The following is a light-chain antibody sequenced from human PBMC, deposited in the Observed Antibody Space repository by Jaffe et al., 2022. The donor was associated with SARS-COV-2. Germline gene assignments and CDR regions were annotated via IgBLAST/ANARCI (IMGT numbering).Light chain of an antibody. CDR2: WAS. V-gene: IGKV4-1*01. Sequence: DIVMTQSPDSLAVSLGDRATMNCKSSQSLLYSSNNKNYLAWYQQKTGQPPKLLIYWASTRESGVPDRFSGSGSGTDFTLTISSLQAEDVAVYYCQQYYSSPFTFGPGTKVDIK. J-gene: IGKJ3*01. CDR1: QSLLYSSNNKNY. CDR3: QQYYSSPFT.